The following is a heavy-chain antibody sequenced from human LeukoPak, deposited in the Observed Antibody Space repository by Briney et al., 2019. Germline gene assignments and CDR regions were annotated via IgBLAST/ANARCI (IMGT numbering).Heavy chain of an antibody. CDR2: IYSGGST. J-gene: IGHJ3*02. CDR3: ARDIGPLTWGDAFDI. Sequence: GGSLRLSCAASGFTVSSNYMSWVRQAPGKGLEWVSVIYSGGSTYYADSVKGRFTISRDNSKNTLYLQMNSLRAEDTAVYYCARDIGPLTWGDAFDIWGQGTMVTVSS. CDR1: GFTVSSNY. V-gene: IGHV3-53*01. D-gene: IGHD3-16*01.